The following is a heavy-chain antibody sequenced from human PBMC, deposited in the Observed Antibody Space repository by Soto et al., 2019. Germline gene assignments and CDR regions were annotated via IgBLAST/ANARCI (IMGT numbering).Heavy chain of an antibody. V-gene: IGHV4-34*01. J-gene: IGHJ4*02. CDR1: GGSFSGYY. CDR3: ARGAGTAAAGTPPGNYFDY. D-gene: IGHD6-13*01. Sequence: QVQLQQWGAGLLKPSETLSLTCAVYGGSFSGYYWSWIRQPPGKGLEWIGEINDSGSTNYNPSLKGRVTISVDTSKNQFSLKLSSVTAADTAVYYCARGAGTAAAGTPPGNYFDYWGQGTLVTVSS. CDR2: INDSGST.